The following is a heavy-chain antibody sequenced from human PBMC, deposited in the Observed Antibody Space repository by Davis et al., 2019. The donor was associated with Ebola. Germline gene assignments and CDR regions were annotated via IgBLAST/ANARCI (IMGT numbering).Heavy chain of an antibody. D-gene: IGHD3-9*01. V-gene: IGHV1-18*04. J-gene: IGHJ4*02. CDR2: ISGFNTNT. CDR1: GYTFTSYG. Sequence: ASVKVSCKSSGYTFTSYGLVWVRQAPGLGLEWMGWISGFNTNTNFAQKFQGRVTVSKVTSTSTAYMDLRSLTSDDTAIYYCARAPNYDVLTGTSSYYFDYWGQGTLVTVSS. CDR3: ARAPNYDVLTGTSSYYFDY.